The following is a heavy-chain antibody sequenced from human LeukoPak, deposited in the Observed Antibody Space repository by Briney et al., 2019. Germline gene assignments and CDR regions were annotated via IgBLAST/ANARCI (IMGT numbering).Heavy chain of an antibody. Sequence: GGSLRLSCAASGFTFTTYVMTWVRQAPGKGREWVSGICGGAGSTYYADSVTGRFSISRDISKNTLYLQMNSLRAEDAAVYYCAKLGLCWGSYDYWGQGTLVTVSS. J-gene: IGHJ4*02. CDR2: ICGGAGST. CDR1: GFTFTTYV. D-gene: IGHD2-21*01. CDR3: AKLGLCWGSYDY. V-gene: IGHV3-23*01.